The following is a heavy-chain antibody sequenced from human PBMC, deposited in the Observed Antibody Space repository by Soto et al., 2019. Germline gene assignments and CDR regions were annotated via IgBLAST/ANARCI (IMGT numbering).Heavy chain of an antibody. CDR2: IYYSGST. J-gene: IGHJ2*01. D-gene: IGHD1-26*01. CDR1: GGSISSYY. CDR3: ARPREHPAPSYFDL. V-gene: IGHV4-59*08. Sequence: SETLSLTCTVSGGSISSYYWSWIRQPPGKGLEWIGYIYYSGSTNYNPSLKSRVTISVDTSKNQFSLKLSSVTAADTAVYYCARPREHPAPSYFDLWGRGNLVTISS.